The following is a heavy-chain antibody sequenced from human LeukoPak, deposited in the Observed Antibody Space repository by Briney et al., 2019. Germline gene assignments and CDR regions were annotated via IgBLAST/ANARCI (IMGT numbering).Heavy chain of an antibody. CDR3: AKDAPVATITVGVVNAFDI. V-gene: IGHV3-72*01. CDR1: GFKFSDHY. Sequence: GGSQRLSCAASGFKFSDHYIDWVRQAPGKGLEWVGRSRNKASSYTTEYAASVEGRFTISRDVSESSLYLQMNSLRAEDTAVYYCAKDAPVATITVGVVNAFDIWGQGTMVTVSS. D-gene: IGHD5-12*01. CDR2: SRNKASSYTT. J-gene: IGHJ3*02.